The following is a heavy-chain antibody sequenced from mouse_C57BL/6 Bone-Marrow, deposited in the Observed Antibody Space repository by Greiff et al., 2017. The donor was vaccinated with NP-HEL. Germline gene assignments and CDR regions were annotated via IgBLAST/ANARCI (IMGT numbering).Heavy chain of an antibody. CDR1: GYTFTSYG. CDR2: IYPRSGNT. CDR3: ARRTGTWLY. V-gene: IGHV1-81*01. Sequence: LQQSGASVKLSCKASGYTFTSYGISWVKQRTGQGLEWIGEIYPRSGNTYYNEKFKGKATLTADKSSSTAYMELRSLTSEDSAVYFCARRTGTWLYWGQGTTLTVSS. J-gene: IGHJ2*01. D-gene: IGHD4-1*01.